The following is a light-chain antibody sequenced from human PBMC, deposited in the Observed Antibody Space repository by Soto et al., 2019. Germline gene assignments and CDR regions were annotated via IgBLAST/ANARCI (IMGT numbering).Light chain of an antibody. CDR2: GVY. Sequence: EIVLTQSPGTLSLSPGERATLSCRTSQSISSYLAWYQQKPGQPPRLLMYGVYTRAPGTPARFSGSGSGTEFTLTISSLQSEDSAVYYCQQYNSYPITYGQGTRLEIK. CDR1: QSISSY. V-gene: IGKV3D-15*01. J-gene: IGKJ5*01. CDR3: QQYNSYPIT.